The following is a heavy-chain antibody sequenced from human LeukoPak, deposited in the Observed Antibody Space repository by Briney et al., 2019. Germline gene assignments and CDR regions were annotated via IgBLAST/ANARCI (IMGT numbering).Heavy chain of an antibody. CDR2: INADSGNT. V-gene: IGHV1-3*01. Sequence: ASVKVSCKASGYTLTEYAMHWVRLAPGHGLEWMGWINADSGNTESSQRFQGRLSITWDTSATTAYMELSSLTSEDTAVYYCARGGPNRSGWTLDYWGPGTLVTVSS. D-gene: IGHD6-19*01. CDR1: GYTLTEYA. J-gene: IGHJ4*02. CDR3: ARGGPNRSGWTLDY.